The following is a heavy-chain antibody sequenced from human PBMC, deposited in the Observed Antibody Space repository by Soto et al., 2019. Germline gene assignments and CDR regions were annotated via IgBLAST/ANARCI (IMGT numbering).Heavy chain of an antibody. D-gene: IGHD6-19*01. J-gene: IGHJ5*02. CDR2: IYHSGVT. CDR1: GDSSSDSTYS. V-gene: IGHV4-30-2*01. Sequence: SETLSLTCIFSGDSSSDSTYSWSWIRQPPGKALAWVGFIYHSGVTSYNPSLKSRVSISLDMSNSQCTLNLRSVTAADTAVYYCAGMPYTSGLRFDPWGPGTLVTVSS. CDR3: AGMPYTSGLRFDP.